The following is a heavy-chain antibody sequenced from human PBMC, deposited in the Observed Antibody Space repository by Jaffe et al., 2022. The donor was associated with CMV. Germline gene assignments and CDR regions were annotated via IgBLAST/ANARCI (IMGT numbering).Heavy chain of an antibody. D-gene: IGHD3-10*01. CDR1: GYTFTSYY. CDR2: INPSGGST. J-gene: IGHJ3*02. CDR3: ARVGYYGSGTRGAFDI. Sequence: QVQLVQSGAEVKKPGASVKVSCKASGYTFTSYYMHWVRQAPGQGLEWMGIINPSGGSTSYAQKFQGRVTMTRDTSTSTVYMELSSLRSEDTAVYYCARVGYYGSGTRGAFDIWGQGTMVTVSS. V-gene: IGHV1-46*01.